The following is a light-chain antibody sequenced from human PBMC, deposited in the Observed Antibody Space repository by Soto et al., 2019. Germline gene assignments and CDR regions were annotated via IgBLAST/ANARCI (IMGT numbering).Light chain of an antibody. CDR3: QTWGSGIVV. J-gene: IGLJ2*01. CDR2: LNSDGSH. CDR1: SGHSNYA. Sequence: QLVLTQSPSASASLGASVKLTCILSSGHSNYAIAWHQQQSEKGPRYLMKLNSDGSHSKGDGIPDRFSGSSSGAERYLTISSLQSEDEADYYCQTWGSGIVVFGGGTKLTVL. V-gene: IGLV4-69*01.